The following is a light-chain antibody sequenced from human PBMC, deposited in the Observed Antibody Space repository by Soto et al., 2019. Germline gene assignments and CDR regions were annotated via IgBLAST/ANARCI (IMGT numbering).Light chain of an antibody. CDR1: KYINGW. CDR3: QQASEFPLT. V-gene: IGKV1-12*01. CDR2: APS. Sequence: DIQMTPSPSSVSASVGDRVTINCRASKYINGWLAWYQQKPGRAPNLLIYAPSTLQRGVPSRFSGSRSGTDFTLTISILQPEGFGTYYGQQASEFPLTFGRGTKVHI. J-gene: IGKJ3*01.